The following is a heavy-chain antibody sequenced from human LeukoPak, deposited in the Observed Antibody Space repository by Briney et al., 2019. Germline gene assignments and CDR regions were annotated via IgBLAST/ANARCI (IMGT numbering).Heavy chain of an antibody. V-gene: IGHV3-21*01. CDR1: LFTFSTYS. CDR3: ARVSQGIQLWSSFDY. D-gene: IGHD5-18*01. CDR2: ISSSSTYI. Sequence: GGSLRLSCAASLFTFSTYSMNWVRQAPGGGLEWVSSISSSSTYIYSADSVKGRFTISRDNAKNSLYLQMNRLRAEDASVYYCARVSQGIQLWSSFDYWGQGTLVTVSS. J-gene: IGHJ4*02.